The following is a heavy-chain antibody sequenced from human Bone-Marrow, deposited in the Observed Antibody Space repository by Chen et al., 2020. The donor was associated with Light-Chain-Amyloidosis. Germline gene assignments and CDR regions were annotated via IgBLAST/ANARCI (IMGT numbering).Heavy chain of an antibody. D-gene: IGHD2-2*01. Sequence: EVQLVESGGGLVQPGGSLRLSCSASGFTFSSYAMSWVRQAPGKGLEWVSASSGSGGSTYDADSVKGRFTISRDNSKNTLYLQMNSLRAEDTAVYYCAKDPRCGCSSTSCYFSDYWGQGTLVTVSS. CDR3: AKDPRCGCSSTSCYFSDY. V-gene: IGHV3-23*04. CDR2: SSGSGGST. J-gene: IGHJ4*02. CDR1: GFTFSSYA.